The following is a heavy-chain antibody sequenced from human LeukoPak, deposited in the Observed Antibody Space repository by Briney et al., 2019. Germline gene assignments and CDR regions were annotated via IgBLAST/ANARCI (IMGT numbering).Heavy chain of an antibody. D-gene: IGHD4-17*01. J-gene: IGHJ4*02. Sequence: ASVKVSCEASGGTFSSYAISWVRQAPGQGLEWMGGIIPIFGTANYAQKFQGRVTITADESTSTAYVELSSLRSEDTAVYYCARDVYGDYVGYFDYWGQGTLVTVSS. V-gene: IGHV1-69*01. CDR1: GGTFSSYA. CDR3: ARDVYGDYVGYFDY. CDR2: IIPIFGTA.